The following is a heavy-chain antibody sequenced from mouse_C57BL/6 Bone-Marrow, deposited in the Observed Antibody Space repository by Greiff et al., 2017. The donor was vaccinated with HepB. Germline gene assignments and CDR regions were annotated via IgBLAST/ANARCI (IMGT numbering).Heavy chain of an antibody. V-gene: IGHV5-17*01. CDR1: GFTFSDYG. Sequence: EVMLVESGGGLVKPGGSLKLSCAASGFTFSDYGMHWVRQAPEKGLEWVAYISSGSSTIYYADTVKGRFTISRDNAKNTLFRQMTSLRSEDTAMYYCALGLRWYFDVWGTGTTVTVSS. D-gene: IGHD2-4*01. J-gene: IGHJ1*03. CDR3: ALGLRWYFDV. CDR2: ISSGSSTI.